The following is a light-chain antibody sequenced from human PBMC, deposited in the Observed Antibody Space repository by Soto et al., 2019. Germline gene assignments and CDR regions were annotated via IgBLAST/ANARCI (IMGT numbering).Light chain of an antibody. J-gene: IGKJ2*01. CDR3: QHYATLPTT. CDR1: QTIGRNF. Sequence: EIVLTQSPGTLSLSPGDRATLSCRASQTIGRNFLAWYQQKPGQAPRLLIYGASIRATGIPDRFSVSGAGTDFTHTISRLEPEDCEMYSCQHYATLPTTFGQGTKLEIK. CDR2: GAS. V-gene: IGKV3-20*01.